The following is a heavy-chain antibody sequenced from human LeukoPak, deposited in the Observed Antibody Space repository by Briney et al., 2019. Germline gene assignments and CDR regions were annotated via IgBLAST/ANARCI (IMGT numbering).Heavy chain of an antibody. Sequence: PSETLSLTCTVSGGSVSSGNYYWNWIRQSPGKGLEWIGYRDYSGSTFYNPSLKSRVTISVDTSKNQFSLKLSSVTAADTAVYYCARRGITMVRGANWFDPWGQGTLVTVSS. J-gene: IGHJ5*02. CDR3: ARRGITMVRGANWFDP. CDR1: GGSVSSGNYY. D-gene: IGHD3-10*01. V-gene: IGHV4-61*01. CDR2: RDYSGST.